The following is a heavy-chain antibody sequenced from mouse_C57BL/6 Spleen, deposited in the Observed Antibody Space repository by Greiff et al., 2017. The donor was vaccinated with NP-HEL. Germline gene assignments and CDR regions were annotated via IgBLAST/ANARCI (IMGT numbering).Heavy chain of an antibody. CDR1: GYTFTDYE. Sequence: QVQLKESGAELVRPGASVTLSCKASGYTFTDYEMHWVKQTPVHGLEWIGAIDPETGGTAYNQKFKGKAILTADKSSSTAYMELRSLTSEDSAVYYCTRSKGNRYFDVWGTGTTVTVSS. D-gene: IGHD2-1*01. V-gene: IGHV1-15*01. J-gene: IGHJ1*03. CDR2: IDPETGGT. CDR3: TRSKGNRYFDV.